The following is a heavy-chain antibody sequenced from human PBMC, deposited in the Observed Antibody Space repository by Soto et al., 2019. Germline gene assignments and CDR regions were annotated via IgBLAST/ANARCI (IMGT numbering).Heavy chain of an antibody. V-gene: IGHV3-15*07. CDR3: TTVAPYYYDTSGYFYGPFDY. CDR2: IKSKDDGGAI. D-gene: IGHD3-22*01. J-gene: IGHJ4*02. CDR1: GFTFSNAW. Sequence: PGGSLRLSCAASGFTFSNAWMNWVRQAPGNGLEWVGRIKSKDDGGAIDYAAPVEGRSTISRDDSKNTLYLQMKSLKSEDTAVYYCTTVAPYYYDTSGYFYGPFDYWGQGTLVTVSS.